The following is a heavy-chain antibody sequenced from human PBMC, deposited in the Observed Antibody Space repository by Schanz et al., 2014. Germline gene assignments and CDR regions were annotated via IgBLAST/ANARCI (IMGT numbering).Heavy chain of an antibody. CDR2: ISFDGRNT. Sequence: VQLVESGGVVVQPGGSLRLSCAGSGITLSGYGLHWVRQAPGKGLEWVGFISFDGRNTGYAHSVKGRFTISRDNPKNTVNLQMNSLRAEDTAVYYCAKEKEEVAADGSFFDYWGQGTLVTVSS. V-gene: IGHV3-30*18. D-gene: IGHD6-13*01. J-gene: IGHJ4*02. CDR1: GITLSGYG. CDR3: AKEKEEVAADGSFFDY.